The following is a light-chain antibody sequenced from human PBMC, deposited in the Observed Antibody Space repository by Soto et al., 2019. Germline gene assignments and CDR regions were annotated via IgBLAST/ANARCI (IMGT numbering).Light chain of an antibody. J-gene: IGKJ1*01. V-gene: IGKV1-5*03. CDR2: KPS. Sequence: QMTQSPSTLSASVGDTVTITCRASESIYSWLAWYKQMPGNAPQLMTYKPSTLQSGVASRFSGSGSGADHTLTITSLQPDESANYSCQEYNTNSRTFGQVTRV. CDR3: QEYNTNSRT. CDR1: ESIYSW.